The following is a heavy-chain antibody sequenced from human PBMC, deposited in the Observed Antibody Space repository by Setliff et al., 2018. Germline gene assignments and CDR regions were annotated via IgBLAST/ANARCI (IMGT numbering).Heavy chain of an antibody. CDR3: ARDLGSPNYY. CDR2: ISSDGSST. Sequence: PGGSLRLSCAGSGFTFSSYWMHWVRQAPGKGLVWVSRISSDGSSTSYADSVKGRFTISRDNSKNTLYLQMNSLRAEDTAVYYCARDLGSPNYYWGQGTLVTVSS. D-gene: IGHD2-15*01. V-gene: IGHV3-74*01. CDR1: GFTFSSYW. J-gene: IGHJ4*02.